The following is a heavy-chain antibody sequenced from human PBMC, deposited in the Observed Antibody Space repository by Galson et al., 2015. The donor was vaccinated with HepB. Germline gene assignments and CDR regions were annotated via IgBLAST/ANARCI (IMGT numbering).Heavy chain of an antibody. D-gene: IGHD3-3*01. V-gene: IGHV1-8*01. J-gene: IGHJ5*02. CDR2: MNPNSGNT. CDR3: ARRMTPPLEWTNWFDP. CDR1: GYTFTSYD. Sequence: SVKVSCKASGYTFTSYDINWVRQATGQGLEWMGWMNPNSGNTGYAQKFQGRVTMTRNTSISTAYMELSSLRSEDTAVYYCARRMTPPLEWTNWFDPWGQGTLVTVSS.